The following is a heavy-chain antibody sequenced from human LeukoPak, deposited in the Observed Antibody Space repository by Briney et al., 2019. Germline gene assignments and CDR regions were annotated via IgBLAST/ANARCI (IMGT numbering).Heavy chain of an antibody. CDR2: INHSGST. V-gene: IGHV4-34*01. Sequence: SETLSLTCAVYGGSFSGYYWSWTRQPPGKGLEWIGEINHSGSTNYNPSLKSRVTISVDTSKNQFSLKLSSVTAADTAAYYCARGQSYYDSSGPFDYWGQGTLVTVSS. D-gene: IGHD3-22*01. CDR3: ARGQSYYDSSGPFDY. J-gene: IGHJ4*02. CDR1: GGSFSGYY.